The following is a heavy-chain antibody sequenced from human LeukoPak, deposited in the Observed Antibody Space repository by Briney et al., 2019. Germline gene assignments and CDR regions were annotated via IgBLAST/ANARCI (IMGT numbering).Heavy chain of an antibody. CDR2: INHSGST. D-gene: IGHD3-22*01. CDR1: GFTFSSYS. CDR3: ARVAAYYYDSSGYADY. Sequence: GSLRLSCAASGFTFSSYSMNWIRQPPGKGLEWIGEINHSGSTNYNPSLKSRVTISVDTSKNQFSLKLSSVTAADTAVYYCARVAAYYYDSSGYADYWGQGTLVTVSS. V-gene: IGHV4-34*01. J-gene: IGHJ4*02.